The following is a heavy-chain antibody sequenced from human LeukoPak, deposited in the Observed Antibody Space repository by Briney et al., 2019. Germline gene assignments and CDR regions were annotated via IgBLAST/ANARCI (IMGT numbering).Heavy chain of an antibody. CDR2: IYGSGST. CDR3: LRDGTRGADLNWFDF. CDR1: GGSISSYY. J-gene: IGHJ5*01. V-gene: IGHV4-59*01. Sequence: PLETLSLTCTVSGGSISSYYWSWVWQPPGKGQEWVGHIYGSGSTNYNTSLSSRVTLSLDTSKHQFSLKLSPVNASHPAWYVCLRDGTRGADLNWFDFWDRGTLATVSS. D-gene: IGHD1-1*01.